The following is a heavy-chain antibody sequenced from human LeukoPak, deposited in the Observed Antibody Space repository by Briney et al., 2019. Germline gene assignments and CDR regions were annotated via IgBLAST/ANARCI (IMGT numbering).Heavy chain of an antibody. Sequence: GGSLRLSCAASGSTFSSYWMSWVRQAPGKGLEWVANIKQDGSEKYYVDSVKGRFTISRDNAKNSLYLQMNSLRAEDTAVYYCASGFIRYVAGPVVYWGQGTLVTVSS. D-gene: IGHD6-19*01. CDR2: IKQDGSEK. V-gene: IGHV3-7*01. CDR1: GSTFSSYW. J-gene: IGHJ4*02. CDR3: ASGFIRYVAGPVVY.